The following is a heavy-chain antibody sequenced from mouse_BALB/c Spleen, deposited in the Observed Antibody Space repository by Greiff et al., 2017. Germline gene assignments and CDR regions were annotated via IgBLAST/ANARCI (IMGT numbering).Heavy chain of an antibody. V-gene: IGHV5-17*02. CDR2: ISSGSSTI. J-gene: IGHJ2*01. CDR3: ARELAPYFDY. D-gene: IGHD4-1*01. Sequence: EVQRVGAGGGLVPPGGSRELSCAAPGFTFSSFGMHWVRQAPEKGLEWVAYISSGSSTIYYADTVKGRFTISRDNPKNTLFLQMTSLRSEDTAMYYCARELAPYFDYWGQGTTLTVSS. CDR1: GFTFSSFG.